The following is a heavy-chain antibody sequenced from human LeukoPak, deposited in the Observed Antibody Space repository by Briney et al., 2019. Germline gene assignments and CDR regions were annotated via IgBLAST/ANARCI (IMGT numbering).Heavy chain of an antibody. CDR1: GYSISSGYY. CDR2: IYHSGST. J-gene: IGHJ4*02. V-gene: IGHV4-38-2*02. D-gene: IGHD1-26*01. Sequence: PSETLSLTCTVSGYSISSGYYWGWIRQPPGKGLEWIGSIYHSGSTYHNPSLKSRVAISVDTSKNHFSLKLSSVTAADTAVYYCASLRERSYYARGFDYWGRGTLVTVSS. CDR3: ASLRERSYYARGFDY.